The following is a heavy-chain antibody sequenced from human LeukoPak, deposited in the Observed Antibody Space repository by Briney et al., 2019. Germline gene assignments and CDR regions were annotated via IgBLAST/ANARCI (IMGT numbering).Heavy chain of an antibody. Sequence: SETLSLTCTVSGYSISSGYYWGWIRQPPGKGLEWIGSTAPGGNTYYNPSLKSRVAISVDTSKNQFSLRLISVTAADTAVYYCAGGGSAWPFDHWGQGTLVTVSS. CDR3: AGGGSAWPFDH. V-gene: IGHV4-38-2*02. D-gene: IGHD6-19*01. J-gene: IGHJ4*02. CDR2: TAPGGNT. CDR1: GYSISSGYY.